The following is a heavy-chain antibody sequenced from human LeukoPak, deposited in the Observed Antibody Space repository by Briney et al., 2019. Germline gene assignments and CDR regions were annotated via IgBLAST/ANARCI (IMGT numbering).Heavy chain of an antibody. Sequence: GGSLRLSCAASGFTFSSYAMSWVRQAPGRGLEWVSLISGSGGSTHHADSVKGRFTISRDNSKNTLYLQTNSLRAEDTAVYYCAKGYCASATCYSRFESWGQGTLVTVSS. V-gene: IGHV3-23*01. CDR1: GFTFSSYA. J-gene: IGHJ5*01. CDR2: ISGSGGST. CDR3: AKGYCASATCYSRFES. D-gene: IGHD2-2*01.